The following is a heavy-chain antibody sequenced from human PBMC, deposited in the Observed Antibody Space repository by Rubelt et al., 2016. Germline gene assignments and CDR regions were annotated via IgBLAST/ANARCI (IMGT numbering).Heavy chain of an antibody. V-gene: IGHV4-34*01. CDR3: AREQWLVRGGAFDI. D-gene: IGHD6-19*01. Sequence: QVQLQQWGAGLLKPSETLSLTCAVYGGSFSGYYWSWIRQPPGKGLEWIGYIYYSGSTNYNPSLKSRVTISVYTSKNQFSLKLSSVTAADTAVYYCAREQWLVRGGAFDIWGQGTMVTVSS. CDR1: GGSFSGYY. J-gene: IGHJ3*02. CDR2: IYYSGST.